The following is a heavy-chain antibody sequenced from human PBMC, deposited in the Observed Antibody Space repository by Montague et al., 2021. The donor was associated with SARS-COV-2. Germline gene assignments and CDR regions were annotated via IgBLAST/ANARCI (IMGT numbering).Heavy chain of an antibody. D-gene: IGHD5-12*01. Sequence: SLRLSCAASGFTFISFWMSWVRQAPGKGLDFFGRIKTKTDGGTTDYGAHGKGRFTISRDDSKNTLYLQMNSLKTEDTAVYYCTTDLSGYDSLDLWGRGTLVTVSS. CDR2: IKTKTDGGTT. V-gene: IGHV3-15*01. J-gene: IGHJ2*01. CDR3: TTDLSGYDSLDL. CDR1: GFTFISFW.